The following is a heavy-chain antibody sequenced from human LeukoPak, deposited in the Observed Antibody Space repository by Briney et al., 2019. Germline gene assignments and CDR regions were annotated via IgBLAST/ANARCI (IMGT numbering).Heavy chain of an antibody. CDR3: ARDGGYGDYF. J-gene: IGHJ4*02. CDR2: ISSSSSYI. V-gene: IGHV3-21*01. CDR1: GFTFSNAW. D-gene: IGHD4-17*01. Sequence: GGSLRLSCAASGFTFSNAWMSWVRQAPGKGLEWVSSISSSSSYIYYADSVKGRFTISRDNAKNSLYLQMNSLRAEDTAVYYCARDGGYGDYFWGQGTLVTVSS.